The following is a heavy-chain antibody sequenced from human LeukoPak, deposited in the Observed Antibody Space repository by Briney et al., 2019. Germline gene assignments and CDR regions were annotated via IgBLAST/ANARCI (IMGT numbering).Heavy chain of an antibody. CDR3: AGDYGMDV. J-gene: IGHJ6*02. CDR2: IHYSGST. CDR1: GGSISSYY. V-gene: IGHV4-59*01. Sequence: PSETLSLTCTVSGGSISSYYWSWTRQPPGKGLEWIGYIHYSGSTNYNPSLKSRVTTSLDTSKNQFSLKLSSVTAADTAIYFCAGDYGMDVWGQGTTVTVSS.